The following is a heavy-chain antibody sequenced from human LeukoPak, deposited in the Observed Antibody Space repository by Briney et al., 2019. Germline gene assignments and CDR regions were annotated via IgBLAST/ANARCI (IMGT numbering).Heavy chain of an antibody. CDR1: GFTFSSCW. CDR3: ASLVGGYYPPVEAFDI. Sequence: PGGSLRLSCAVSGFTFSSCWMHWVRQAPGKGLVWVSRINSDGSTTNNADSVKGRFTIFRDNPKNTLYLQMNSLRDEDAAVYYCASLVGGYYPPVEAFDIWGQGTMVTVSS. CDR2: INSDGSTT. V-gene: IGHV3-74*01. J-gene: IGHJ3*02. D-gene: IGHD3-3*01.